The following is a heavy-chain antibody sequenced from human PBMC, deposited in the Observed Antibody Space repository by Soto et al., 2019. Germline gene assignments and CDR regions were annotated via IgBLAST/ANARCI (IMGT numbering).Heavy chain of an antibody. CDR2: IYYSGST. J-gene: IGHJ3*02. Sequence: QVQLQESGPGLVKPSETLSLTCTVSGGSISSYYWSWIRQPPGKGLECIGYIYYSGSTNYNPSLKSRVTISVDTSKNQFSLKLSSVTAADTAVYYCARRWGYAFDIWGQGTMVTVSS. CDR3: ARRWGYAFDI. D-gene: IGHD1-26*01. V-gene: IGHV4-59*08. CDR1: GGSISSYY.